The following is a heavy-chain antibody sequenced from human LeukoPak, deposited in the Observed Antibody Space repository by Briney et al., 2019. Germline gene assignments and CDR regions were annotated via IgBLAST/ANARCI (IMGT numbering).Heavy chain of an antibody. Sequence: SETLSLTCTVSGDSVTKSYWSWIRQPPGKGLEWIGYIYYNERSNYNPALKSRVTFSVDTSKNQASLKLYSVTASDAAIYYCARHLSGTTMSHYFDFWGQETLVTVSS. CDR3: ARHLSGTTMSHYFDF. CDR2: IYYNERS. V-gene: IGHV4-59*08. J-gene: IGHJ4*02. CDR1: GDSVTKSY. D-gene: IGHD1-1*01.